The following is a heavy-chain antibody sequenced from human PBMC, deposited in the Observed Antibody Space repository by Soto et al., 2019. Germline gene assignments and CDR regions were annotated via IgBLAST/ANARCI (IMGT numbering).Heavy chain of an antibody. CDR3: ARPVLLWFGEFYMDV. CDR1: GGSISSYY. CDR2: IYYSGST. Sequence: PTETLSLSCTVSGGSISSYYWSWIRQPPGKGLEWIGYIYYSGSTNYNPSLKSRVTISVDTSKNQFSLKLSSVTAADTAVYYCARPVLLWFGEFYMDVWGKGTTVTVSS. J-gene: IGHJ6*03. D-gene: IGHD3-10*01. V-gene: IGHV4-59*08.